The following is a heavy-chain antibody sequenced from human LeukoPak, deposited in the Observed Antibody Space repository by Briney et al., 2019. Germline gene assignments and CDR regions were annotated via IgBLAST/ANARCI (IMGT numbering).Heavy chain of an antibody. J-gene: IGHJ5*02. CDR3: ARHVYGSGRPGWFDP. CDR2: IYPGDSDT. CDR1: AYSFTSYW. V-gene: IGHV5-51*01. D-gene: IGHD3-10*01. Sequence: GESLQISCKGSAYSFTSYWIGWVRQVPGKRLEWMGIIYPGDSDTRYSPSFQGQVTISADKSISTAYLQWSSLKASDTAMYYCARHVYGSGRPGWFDPWGEGTLVSVSS.